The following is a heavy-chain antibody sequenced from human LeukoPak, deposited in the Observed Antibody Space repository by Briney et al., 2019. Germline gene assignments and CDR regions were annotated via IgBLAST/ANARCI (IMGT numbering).Heavy chain of an antibody. J-gene: IGHJ4*02. D-gene: IGHD3-16*01. CDR1: GFTFSSYG. CDR2: IWYDGSNK. V-gene: IGHV3-33*01. CDR3: ARDLNPMITFGGVPGIFDY. Sequence: GGSLRLSCAASGFTFSSYGMHWVRPAPGKGLEWVAVIWYDGSNKYYADSVKGRFTISRDNSKNTLYLQMNSLRAEDTAVYYCARDLNPMITFGGVPGIFDYWGQGTLVTVSS.